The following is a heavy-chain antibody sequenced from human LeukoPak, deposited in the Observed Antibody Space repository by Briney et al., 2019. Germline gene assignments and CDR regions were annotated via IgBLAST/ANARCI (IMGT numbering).Heavy chain of an antibody. CDR1: GFTFSSYS. D-gene: IGHD3-10*01. Sequence: GGSLRLSCAASGFTFSSYSMNWVRQAPGKGLEWVSSISSSSSYIYYADSVKGRFTISRDNAKNSLYLQMNSLRAEDTALYYCAKGKNTGSYLSHVDYWGQGTLVTVSS. CDR3: AKGKNTGSYLSHVDY. J-gene: IGHJ4*02. CDR2: ISSSSSYI. V-gene: IGHV3-21*04.